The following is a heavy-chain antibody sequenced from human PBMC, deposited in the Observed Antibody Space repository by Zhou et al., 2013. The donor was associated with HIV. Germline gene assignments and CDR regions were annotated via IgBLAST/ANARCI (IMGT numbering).Heavy chain of an antibody. CDR1: GYTLTALS. V-gene: IGHV1-24*01. J-gene: IGHJ3*02. CDR3: AAVRRNRILGRSFDI. CDR2: FDPEDGET. D-gene: IGHD1-1*01. Sequence: QVQLIQSGAEVKKPGASVKLSCKISGYTLTALSMHWVRQAPGKGLEWMGGFDPEDGETIYAQKFQGRLTMTEDTPTNIVYLDLSGLSSDDTAVYFCAAVRRNRILGRSFDIWGRGTMVTVSS.